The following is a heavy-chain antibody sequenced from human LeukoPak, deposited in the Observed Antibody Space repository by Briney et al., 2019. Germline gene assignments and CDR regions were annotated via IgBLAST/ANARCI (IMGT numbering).Heavy chain of an antibody. CDR1: GYSFTINY. CDR2: IYPSDGST. J-gene: IGHJ4*02. CDR3: ARDQEAFDY. V-gene: IGHV1-46*01. Sequence: ASVKVSCKASGYSFTINYIHWVRQAPGQGLEWMGMIYPSDGSTSYAQKFQGRVTVTRDTSTSTVHMELSGLRSEDTAVYYCARDQEAFDYWGQGTLVTVSS.